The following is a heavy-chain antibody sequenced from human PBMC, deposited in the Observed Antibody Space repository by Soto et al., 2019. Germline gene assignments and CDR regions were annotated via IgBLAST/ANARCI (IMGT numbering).Heavy chain of an antibody. V-gene: IGHV4-34*01. CDR3: ARGVSSGWYDYYYGMDV. CDR1: GGSFSGYY. J-gene: IGHJ6*02. D-gene: IGHD6-19*01. CDR2: IIHSGST. Sequence: PSETLSLTCAVYGGSFSGYYWSWIRQPPGKGLEWVGEIIHSGSTNYNPSLKSRVTISVDTSKNQFSLKLSSVTAADTAVYYCARGVSSGWYDYYYGMDVWGQGTTVTVS.